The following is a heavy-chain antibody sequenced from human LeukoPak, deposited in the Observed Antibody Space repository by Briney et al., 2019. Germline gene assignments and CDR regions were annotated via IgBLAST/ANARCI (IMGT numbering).Heavy chain of an antibody. J-gene: IGHJ4*02. CDR1: GITLSNYG. V-gene: IGHV3-23*01. D-gene: IGHD3-22*01. CDR2: ISDSGGRT. Sequence: PAGGSLRLSCAVSGITLSNYGMSWVRQAPGKGLERVAGISDSGGRTNYADSVKGRFTISRDNPKNTLYLQMNSLRAEDTAVYFCAKRGVVIRVILVGFHKEAYYFDSWGQGALVTVSS. CDR3: AKRGVVIRVILVGFHKEAYYFDS.